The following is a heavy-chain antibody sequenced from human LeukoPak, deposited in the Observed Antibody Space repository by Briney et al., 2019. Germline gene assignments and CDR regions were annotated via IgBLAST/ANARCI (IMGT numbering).Heavy chain of an antibody. V-gene: IGHV3-23*01. Sequence: PGGSLRLSCAASGFTFSNYAMTWVRQAPGEGLEWVSAIRSSGGSTYYADSVKGRFTISRDNSKNTLYLQMNSLRAEDTAVYYCAIARGGYSSSWQADYWGQGTLVTVSS. D-gene: IGHD6-13*01. CDR1: GFTFSNYA. J-gene: IGHJ4*02. CDR3: AIARGGYSSSWQADY. CDR2: IRSSGGST.